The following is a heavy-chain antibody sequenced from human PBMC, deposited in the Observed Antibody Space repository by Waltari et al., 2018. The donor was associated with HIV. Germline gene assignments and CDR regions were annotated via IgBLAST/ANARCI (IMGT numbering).Heavy chain of an antibody. CDR3: ARARQTIFGVVRRRFDS. CDR2: IYTNGVT. CDR1: GGSISSGSYY. D-gene: IGHD3-3*01. Sequence: QVQLQESGPGLVKPSQTLSLTCTVSGGSISSGSYYWSWIRQPAGEGLEWIGHIYTNGVTYYNSSLKSRVTTSVDTSKTQFSLKLSSLTAGDTAIYYCARARQTIFGVVRRRFDSWGQGTLVTVSS. J-gene: IGHJ5*01. V-gene: IGHV4-61*02.